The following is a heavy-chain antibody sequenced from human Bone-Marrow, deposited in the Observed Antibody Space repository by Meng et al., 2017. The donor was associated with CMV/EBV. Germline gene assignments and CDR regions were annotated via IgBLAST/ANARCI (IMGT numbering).Heavy chain of an antibody. CDR3: ARYDFWSY. Sequence: GDSLKISCAASGFTFSSYSMNWVRQAPGKGLEWVSSISSSSSYIYYADSVKGRFTISRDNSKNTPYLQMNSLRAEDTAVYYCARYDFWSYWGQGTLVTVSS. J-gene: IGHJ4*02. CDR2: ISSSSSYI. CDR1: GFTFSSYS. D-gene: IGHD3-3*01. V-gene: IGHV3-21*01.